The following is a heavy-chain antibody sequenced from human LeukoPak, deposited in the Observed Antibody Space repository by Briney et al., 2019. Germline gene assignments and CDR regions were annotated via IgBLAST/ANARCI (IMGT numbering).Heavy chain of an antibody. CDR2: INPNSGGT. CDR3: ARDRNYDFWSGYYTGPAGVGY. CDR1: GYTFTGYY. J-gene: IGHJ4*02. V-gene: IGHV1-2*02. D-gene: IGHD3-3*01. Sequence: ASVKVSCKASGYTFTGYYMHWVRRAPGQGLEWMGWINPNSGGTNYAQKFQGRVTMTRDTSISTAYMELSRLRSDDTAVYYCARDRNYDFWSGYYTGPAGVGYWGQGTLVTVSS.